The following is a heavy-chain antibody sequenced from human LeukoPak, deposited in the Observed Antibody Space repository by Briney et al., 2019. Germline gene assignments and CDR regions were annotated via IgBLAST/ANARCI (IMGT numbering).Heavy chain of an antibody. CDR1: GFSFSTYT. Sequence: GRSLRLSCAASGFSFSTYTMTWVRQAPGKGLEWVSGITDSGKPCYADSVKGRFTISRDNSKSTLYLQINSLRAEDTAVYYCASRNYYLDHWGQGALVTVSS. CDR2: ITDSGKP. CDR3: ASRNYYLDH. V-gene: IGHV3-23*01. D-gene: IGHD3-10*01. J-gene: IGHJ4*02.